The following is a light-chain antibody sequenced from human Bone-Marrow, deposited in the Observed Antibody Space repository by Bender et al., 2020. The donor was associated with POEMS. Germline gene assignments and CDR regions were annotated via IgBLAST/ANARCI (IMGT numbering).Light chain of an antibody. J-gene: IGLJ2*01. CDR2: EGT. V-gene: IGLV2-14*02. Sequence: QSALTQPASVSGSPGQSLTISCTGSSSDVGNYNLVSWYQQHPGKAPKLMLYEGTKRPSGVSSRFSGSKSGNTASLTISGLQAEDEADYYCSSYSSTTTVLIFGGGTKLTVL. CDR1: SSDVGNYNL. CDR3: SSYSSTTTVLI.